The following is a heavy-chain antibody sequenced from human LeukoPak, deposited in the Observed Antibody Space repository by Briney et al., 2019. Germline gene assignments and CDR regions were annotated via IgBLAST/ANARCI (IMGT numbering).Heavy chain of an antibody. V-gene: IGHV3-48*01. Sequence: GSLRLSCAASGFAFSSYNMNWVRQAPGKGLEWISYIGSSGSPTHYADSVGGRFTISRDNSKNTLYLQMNSLRAEDTAVYYCAKERGQWLAMSPLDYWGQGTLVTVSS. D-gene: IGHD6-19*01. CDR2: IGSSGSPT. J-gene: IGHJ4*02. CDR3: AKERGQWLAMSPLDY. CDR1: GFAFSSYN.